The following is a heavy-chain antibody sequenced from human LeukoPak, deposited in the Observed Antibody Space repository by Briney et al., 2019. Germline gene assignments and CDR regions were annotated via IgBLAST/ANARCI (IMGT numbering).Heavy chain of an antibody. CDR1: GFTFSSYS. J-gene: IGHJ4*02. Sequence: GGSLRLSCAASGFTFSSYSMNWVRQAPGKGLEWVSSISGSSSYIYYADSVKGRFTISRDNAKNSLYLQMNSLRAEDTAVYYCARDAPSDDYGDYDPFDYWGQGTLVTVSS. CDR3: ARDAPSDDYGDYDPFDY. V-gene: IGHV3-21*01. CDR2: ISGSSSYI. D-gene: IGHD4-17*01.